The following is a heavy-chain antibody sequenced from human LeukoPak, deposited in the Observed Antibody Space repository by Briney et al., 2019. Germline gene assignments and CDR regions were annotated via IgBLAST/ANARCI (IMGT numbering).Heavy chain of an antibody. D-gene: IGHD6-13*01. CDR2: IYSGGST. CDR1: GFTVSSNY. V-gene: IGHV3-53*04. Sequence: PGGSLRLSCAASGFTVSSNYMSWVRQAPGKGLEWVSVIYSGGSTYYSDSVKGRFTISRHNSKNTLYLQMNSLRAEDTAVYYCASSSPGRYYYYGMDVWGQGTTVTVSS. J-gene: IGHJ6*02. CDR3: ASSSPGRYYYYGMDV.